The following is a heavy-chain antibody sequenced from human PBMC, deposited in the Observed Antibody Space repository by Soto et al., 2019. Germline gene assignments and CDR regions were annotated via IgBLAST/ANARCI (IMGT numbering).Heavy chain of an antibody. Sequence: ESGGGLVKPGGSLRLSCAASGFTFSSYSMNWVRQAPGKGLEWVSSISSSSSYIYYADSVKGRFTISRDNAKNSLYLQMNSLRAEDTAVYYCARDLGDFWSGYARRFDYWGQGTLVTVSS. CDR3: ARDLGDFWSGYARRFDY. J-gene: IGHJ4*02. CDR1: GFTFSSYS. CDR2: ISSSSSYI. V-gene: IGHV3-21*01. D-gene: IGHD3-3*01.